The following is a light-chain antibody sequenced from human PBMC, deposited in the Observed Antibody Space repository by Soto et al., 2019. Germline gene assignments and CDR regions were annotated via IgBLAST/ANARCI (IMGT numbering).Light chain of an antibody. J-gene: IGLJ1*01. Sequence: QSALTQPASVSGSLGQSITISCTGTSSDVGGFNYVSWYQQHPGKAPKLMIYEVSNRPSGVSNRFSGSKSGNPASLTISGLQAEDEADHYCSSYTSGSTYVFGSGTKVTVL. CDR2: EVS. CDR3: SSYTSGSTYV. V-gene: IGLV2-14*01. CDR1: SSDVGGFNY.